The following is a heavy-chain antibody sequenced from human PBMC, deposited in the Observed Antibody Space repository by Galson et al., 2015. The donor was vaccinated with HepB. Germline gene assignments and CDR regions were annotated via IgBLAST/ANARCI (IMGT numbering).Heavy chain of an antibody. CDR3: ARAAGTGWGAFDI. CDR1: GGSTSSSAYY. CDR2: FYYSGST. V-gene: IGHV4-39*01. Sequence: ETLSLTCTVSGGSTSSSAYYWGWIRQPPGKGLDWIGSFYYSGSTYYNPSLTSRVSISVDTSKRQFSLELTSVTAADTAVYYCARAAGTGWGAFDIWGPGTLVTVSS. D-gene: IGHD6-13*01. J-gene: IGHJ3*02.